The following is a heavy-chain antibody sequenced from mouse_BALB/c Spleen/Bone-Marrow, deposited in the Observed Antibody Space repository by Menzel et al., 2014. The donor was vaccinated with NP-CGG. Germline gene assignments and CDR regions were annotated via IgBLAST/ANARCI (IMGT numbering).Heavy chain of an antibody. CDR2: IDPANGNT. V-gene: IGHV14-3*02. CDR1: GFNIKDTY. CDR3: AFYPYGSSMFAY. J-gene: IGHJ3*01. Sequence: VHVKQSGAELVKPGASVKLSCTASGFNIKDTYMHWVKQRPEQGLEWIGRIDPANGNTKYDPKFQGKATITAGTSSYTAYLQLSSKTSEDTAVCYCAFYPYGSSMFAYWGQRTLVTGSA. D-gene: IGHD1-1*01.